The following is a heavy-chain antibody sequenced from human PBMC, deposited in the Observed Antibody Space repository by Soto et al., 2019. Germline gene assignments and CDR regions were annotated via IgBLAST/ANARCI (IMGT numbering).Heavy chain of an antibody. CDR2: ISAYNGNT. CDR3: ARGGVVTAIPRLFDY. V-gene: IGHV1-18*04. CDR1: GYTCTIYG. D-gene: IGHD2-21*02. Sequence: GASVKVSCKASGYTCTIYGISCVRQSPLQGLEWMGWISAYNGNTNYAQKLQGRVTMTTDTSTSTAYMELRSLRSDGTAVYYCARGGVVTAIPRLFDYWGQGTLVTVSS. J-gene: IGHJ4*02.